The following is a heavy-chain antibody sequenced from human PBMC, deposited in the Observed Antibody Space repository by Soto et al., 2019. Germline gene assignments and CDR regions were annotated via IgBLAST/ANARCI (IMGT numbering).Heavy chain of an antibody. V-gene: IGHV1-3*01. CDR1: GYTFTSYA. CDR3: ARESYYYDSSGYYY. Sequence: ASVKVSCKASGYTFTSYAMHWVRQAPGQRLEWMGWINAGNGNTKYSQKFQGRVTITRDTSASTAYMELGSLRSEDTAVYYCARESYYYDSSGYYYWGQGTLVTVSS. CDR2: INAGNGNT. D-gene: IGHD3-22*01. J-gene: IGHJ4*02.